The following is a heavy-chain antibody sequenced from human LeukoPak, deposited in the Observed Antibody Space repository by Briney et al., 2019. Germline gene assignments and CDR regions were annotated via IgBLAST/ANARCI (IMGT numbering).Heavy chain of an antibody. CDR3: AREVHGDYDI. CDR2: ISSGSRYT. J-gene: IGHJ3*02. D-gene: IGHD4-17*01. CDR1: GFTFSDYF. Sequence: GGSLRLSCAASGFTFSDYFMGWIRQAPGKGLECVSYISSGSRYTDYADSVRGRFTISRDNAKNSLYLQMNSLRAEDTAVYCCAREVHGDYDIWGQGTRVTVSS. V-gene: IGHV3-11*05.